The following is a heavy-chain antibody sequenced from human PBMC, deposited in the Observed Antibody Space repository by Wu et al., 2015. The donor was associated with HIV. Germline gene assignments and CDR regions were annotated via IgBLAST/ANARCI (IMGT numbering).Heavy chain of an antibody. D-gene: IGHD1-7*01. CDR1: GGSISSYY. V-gene: IGHV4-59*12. J-gene: IGHJ3*02. CDR3: AREAWNSLGWHGFDI. Sequence: QVQLQESGPGLVKPSETLSLTCTVSGGSISSYYWSWIRQPPGKGLEWIGYIYYSGSTNYNPSLKSRVTISVDTSKNQFSLKLSSVTAADTAVYYCAREAWNSLGWHGFDIWGQGTMVTVSS. CDR2: IYYSGST.